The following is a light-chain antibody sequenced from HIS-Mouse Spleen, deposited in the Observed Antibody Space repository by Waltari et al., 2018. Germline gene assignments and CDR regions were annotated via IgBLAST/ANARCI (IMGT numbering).Light chain of an antibody. CDR3: CSYAGSSTWV. Sequence: QSALTQPASVSGSPGQSNTLSCTGTSSDVGSYNLFLLYQQHPGKAPKPMIYEGSKRPSGVSNRFSGSKSGNTASLTISGLQAEDEADYYCCSYAGSSTWVFGGGTKLTVL. J-gene: IGLJ3*02. V-gene: IGLV2-23*01. CDR2: EGS. CDR1: SSDVGSYNL.